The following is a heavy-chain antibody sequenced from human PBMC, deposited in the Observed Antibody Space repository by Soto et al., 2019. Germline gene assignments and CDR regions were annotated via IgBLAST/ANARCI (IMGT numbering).Heavy chain of an antibody. CDR2: IYFTGNT. CDR3: ARDRGDSGWYNGVDP. D-gene: IGHD6-19*01. CDR1: GGSISSYY. Sequence: SETLSLTCTVSGGSISSYYWSWIRQSPGRGLEWIGYIYFTGNTNYNPSLKSRVTISVDTSNNQFSLKLSSVTSADTAVYYCARDRGDSGWYNGVDPWGQGTLVTVSS. J-gene: IGHJ5*02. V-gene: IGHV4-59*01.